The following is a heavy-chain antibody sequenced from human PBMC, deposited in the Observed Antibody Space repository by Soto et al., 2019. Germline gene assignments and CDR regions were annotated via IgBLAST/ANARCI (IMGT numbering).Heavy chain of an antibody. CDR3: AKAYSGPFDI. CDR1: GFTFSSYD. J-gene: IGHJ3*02. D-gene: IGHD1-26*01. Sequence: GGSLRLSCAASGFTFSSYDIHWVRQAPGKGLEWVEVISYDGSKKYYADSVKGQFTISRDNSKNTLYLQMNSLRAEDTAVYYCAKAYSGPFDIWGQGTMVTVSS. V-gene: IGHV3-30*18. CDR2: ISYDGSKK.